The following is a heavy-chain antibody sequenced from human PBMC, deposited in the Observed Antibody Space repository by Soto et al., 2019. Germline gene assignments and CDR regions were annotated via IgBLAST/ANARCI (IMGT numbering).Heavy chain of an antibody. J-gene: IGHJ4*02. V-gene: IGHV3-23*01. CDR1: GFTFSSYA. D-gene: IGHD6-6*01. Sequence: GGSLRLSCAASGFTFSSYAMSWVRQAPGKGLEWVSGISGSGSSTYYADSVKGRFTISRDNSKNTLYLHMNGLRAEDTAVSYCAKDGIAARLGLTSISFDYWGQGTLVTVSS. CDR3: AKDGIAARLGLTSISFDY. CDR2: ISGSGSST.